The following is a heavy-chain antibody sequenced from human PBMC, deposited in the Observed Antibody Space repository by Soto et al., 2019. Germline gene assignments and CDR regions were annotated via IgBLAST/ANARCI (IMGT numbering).Heavy chain of an antibody. CDR2: IIPILGIA. Sequence: QVQLVQSGAEVKKPGSSVKVSCKASGGTFSSYTISWVRQAPGQGLEWMGRIIPILGIANYAQKFQGRVTITADKSPSTAHTELSSLRSEDSAVYYCARDEEYYHSRVLGFGYWGQGTLVTVSS. CDR1: GGTFSSYT. J-gene: IGHJ4*02. D-gene: IGHD3-22*01. CDR3: ARDEEYYHSRVLGFGY. V-gene: IGHV1-69*08.